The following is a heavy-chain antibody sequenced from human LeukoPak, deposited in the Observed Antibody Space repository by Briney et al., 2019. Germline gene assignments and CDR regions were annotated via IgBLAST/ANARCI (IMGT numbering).Heavy chain of an antibody. CDR3: ARDYGLRFLEWFGAFDI. D-gene: IGHD3-3*01. V-gene: IGHV3-21*01. Sequence: GGSLRLSCAASGFTFSSYSTNWVRQAPGKGLEWVSSISSSSSYIYYADSVKGRFTISRDNAKNSLYLQMNSLRAEDTAVYYCARDYGLRFLEWFGAFDIWGQGTMVTVSS. CDR1: GFTFSSYS. CDR2: ISSSSSYI. J-gene: IGHJ3*02.